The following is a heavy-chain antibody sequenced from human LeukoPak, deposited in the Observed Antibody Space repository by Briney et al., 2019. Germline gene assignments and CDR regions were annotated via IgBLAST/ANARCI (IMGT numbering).Heavy chain of an antibody. Sequence: GGSLRLSCAASGFTFDDYGMSWVRQAPGKGLEWVSGINWNGGSTGYADSVKGRFTISRDNAKNSLYLQMNSLRAEDTALYYCARGSYPGWYNGEFDYWGQGTLVPVSS. CDR3: ARGSYPGWYNGEFDY. D-gene: IGHD6-19*01. CDR2: INWNGGST. CDR1: GFTFDDYG. V-gene: IGHV3-20*04. J-gene: IGHJ4*02.